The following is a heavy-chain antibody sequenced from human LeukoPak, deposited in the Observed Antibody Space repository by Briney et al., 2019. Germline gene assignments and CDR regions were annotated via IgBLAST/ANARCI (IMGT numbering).Heavy chain of an antibody. CDR3: ARVGAFLVGATNYFDY. J-gene: IGHJ4*02. Sequence: ASVKVSCKASGYTFTSYGISWVRQAPGRGLEWMGWISAYNGNTNYAQKLQGRVTMTTDTSTSTAYMELRSLRSDDTAVYYCARVGAFLVGATNYFDYWGQGTLVTVSS. CDR2: ISAYNGNT. V-gene: IGHV1-18*01. D-gene: IGHD1-26*01. CDR1: GYTFTSYG.